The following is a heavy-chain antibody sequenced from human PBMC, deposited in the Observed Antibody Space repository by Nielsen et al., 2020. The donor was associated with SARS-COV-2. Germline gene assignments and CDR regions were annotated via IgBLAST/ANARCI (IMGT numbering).Heavy chain of an antibody. Sequence: GGSLRLSCAASGFTFSSYSMNWVRQAPGKGLEWVSSISSSSSYIYYADSVKGRFTISRDNSKNTLYLQMNSLRAEDTAVYYCNSGYDSYYYYGMDVWGQGTTVTVSS. D-gene: IGHD5-12*01. CDR2: ISSSSSYI. J-gene: IGHJ6*02. CDR3: NSGYDSYYYYGMDV. CDR1: GFTFSSYS. V-gene: IGHV3-21*04.